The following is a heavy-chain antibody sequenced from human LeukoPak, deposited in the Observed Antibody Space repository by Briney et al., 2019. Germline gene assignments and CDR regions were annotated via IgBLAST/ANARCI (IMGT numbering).Heavy chain of an antibody. CDR3: AKDVRLGWDYDAFDI. D-gene: IGHD1-26*01. J-gene: IGHJ3*02. Sequence: GGSLRLSCAASGFTFSSYGMHWVRQAPGKGLEWVAFIRYDGSNKYYADSVKGRFTISRDNSKNTLYLQMNSLRAEDTAVYYCAKDVRLGWDYDAFDIWGQGTMVTVSS. V-gene: IGHV3-30*02. CDR1: GFTFSSYG. CDR2: IRYDGSNK.